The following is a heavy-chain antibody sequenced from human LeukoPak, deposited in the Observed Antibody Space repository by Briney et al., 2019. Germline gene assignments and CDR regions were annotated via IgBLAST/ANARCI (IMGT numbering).Heavy chain of an antibody. J-gene: IGHJ4*02. D-gene: IGHD2-15*01. CDR3: ARFCSGGSCYFYTPVHY. Sequence: ASVKVSCKASGYTFTSYGISWVRQAPGQGLEWMGWISAYNGNTNYAQKLQGRVTMTTDTSTSTAYMELRSLRSDDTAVYYCARFCSGGSCYFYTPVHYWGQGTLVTVSS. V-gene: IGHV1-18*01. CDR2: ISAYNGNT. CDR1: GYTFTSYG.